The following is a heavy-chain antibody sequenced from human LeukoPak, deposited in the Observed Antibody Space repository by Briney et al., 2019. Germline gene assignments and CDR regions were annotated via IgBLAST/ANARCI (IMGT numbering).Heavy chain of an antibody. D-gene: IGHD3-10*01. Sequence: GESLKISCKGSGYSFTNYWIGWVRQMPGKGLEWMGIIYPGDSDTRYSPSFQGQVTISADKSITTAYLQWSSLKASDTAMYYCARPARSDYRDAFDIWGQGTMVTVSS. V-gene: IGHV5-51*01. CDR3: ARPARSDYRDAFDI. CDR2: IYPGDSDT. CDR1: GYSFTNYW. J-gene: IGHJ3*02.